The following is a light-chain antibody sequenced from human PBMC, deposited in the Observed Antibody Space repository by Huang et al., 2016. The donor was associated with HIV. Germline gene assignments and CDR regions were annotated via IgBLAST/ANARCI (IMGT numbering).Light chain of an antibody. CDR1: QNIKRY. J-gene: IGKJ2*01. CDR3: QQSVRTPRT. Sequence: DIQITQSPSSLSASVGDRVTITCRTRQNIKRYLNWYQQKPGKAPKLLISAASNLQSGVPSSFSGSGSGTDFSLTIGSLQPEDSATYYCQQSVRTPRTFGQGTKLEI. V-gene: IGKV1-39*01. CDR2: AAS.